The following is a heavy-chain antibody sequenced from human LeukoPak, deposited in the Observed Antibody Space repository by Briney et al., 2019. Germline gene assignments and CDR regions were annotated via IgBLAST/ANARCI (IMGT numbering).Heavy chain of an antibody. CDR3: ARDQSYGDWNWFDP. CDR1: GFTFSSYS. J-gene: IGHJ5*02. D-gene: IGHD4-17*01. Sequence: GGSLRLSCAASGFTFSSYSMNWVRQAPGKGLEWVSSISSSSSYIYYADSVKGRFTISRDNAKNSLYLQMNSLRAEDTAVYYCARDQSYGDWNWFDPWGQGALVTVSS. V-gene: IGHV3-21*01. CDR2: ISSSSSYI.